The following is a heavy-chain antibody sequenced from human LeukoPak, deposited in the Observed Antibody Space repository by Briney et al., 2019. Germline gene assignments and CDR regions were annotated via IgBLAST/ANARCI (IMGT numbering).Heavy chain of an antibody. V-gene: IGHV1-18*01. Sequence: VASVKVSCKASGGTFSSYAISWVRQAPGQGLEWMGWISAYNGNTNYAQKLQGRVTMTTDTSTSTAYMELRSLRSDDTAVYYCARDRGYQLLYRPEAPPPMDVWGQGTTVTVSS. D-gene: IGHD2-2*02. CDR3: ARDRGYQLLYRPEAPPPMDV. J-gene: IGHJ6*02. CDR2: ISAYNGNT. CDR1: GGTFSSYA.